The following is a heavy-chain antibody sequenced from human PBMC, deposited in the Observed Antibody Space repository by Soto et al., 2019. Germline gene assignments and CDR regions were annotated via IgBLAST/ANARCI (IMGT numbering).Heavy chain of an antibody. CDR1: GGSISSGGYS. CDR2: IYHSGST. J-gene: IGHJ5*02. Sequence: SSETLSLTCAVSGGSISSGGYSWSWIRQPPGKGLEWIGYIYHSGSTYYTPSLKSRVTISVDRSKNQFSLKLSSVTAADTAVYYCARERGGWFDPWGQGTLVTVSS. V-gene: IGHV4-30-2*01. CDR3: ARERGGWFDP.